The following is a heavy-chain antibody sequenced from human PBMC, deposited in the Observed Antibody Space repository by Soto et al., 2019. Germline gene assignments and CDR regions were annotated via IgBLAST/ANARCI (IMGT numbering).Heavy chain of an antibody. CDR3: ARALKEWLVGPVAH. V-gene: IGHV1-18*01. J-gene: IGHJ1*01. CDR2: ISPYNGNT. D-gene: IGHD6-19*01. CDR1: GYTFTNYR. Sequence: ASVKVSCKASGYTFTNYRITWVRQAPGQGLEWIGWISPYNGNTNYAQKLQDRVTMTTDTSTTTAYMELRSLKSDDTSVYYCARALKEWLVGPVAHWGQGTLVTVSS.